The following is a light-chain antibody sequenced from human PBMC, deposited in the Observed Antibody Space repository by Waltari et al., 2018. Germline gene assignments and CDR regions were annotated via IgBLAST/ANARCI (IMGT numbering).Light chain of an antibody. Sequence: QSVLTQPPSASGTPGQTVTISCSGSSSNIGTNSVNWYQQFPGQAPKLLIYRVSDRPSGVPERFSGSSSGPSASLAISGLQSEDEAEYYCATWDDTLDIYVFGAGTRLTVL. J-gene: IGLJ1*01. CDR3: ATWDDTLDIYV. CDR2: RVS. V-gene: IGLV1-44*01. CDR1: SSNIGTNS.